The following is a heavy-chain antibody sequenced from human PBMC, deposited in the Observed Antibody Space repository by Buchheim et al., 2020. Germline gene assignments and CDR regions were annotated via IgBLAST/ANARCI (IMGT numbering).Heavy chain of an antibody. CDR3: ARDRGRQLLGYFQH. V-gene: IGHV3-30-3*01. J-gene: IGHJ1*01. CDR2: ISYDGSNK. CDR1: GFTFSSYA. Sequence: QVQLVESGGGVVQPGRSLRLSCAASGFTFSSYAMHWVRQAPGKGLEWVAVISYDGSNKYYADSVKGRFTISRDNSKNTLYLQMNSLRAEDTAVYYCARDRGRQLLGYFQHWGQGTL. D-gene: IGHD2-2*01.